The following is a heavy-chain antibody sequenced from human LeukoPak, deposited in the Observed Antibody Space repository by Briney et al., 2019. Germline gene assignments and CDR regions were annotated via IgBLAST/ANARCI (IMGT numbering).Heavy chain of an antibody. Sequence: GGSLRLSCAASGFTFSSYTMNWVRQAPGKGLEWVSSIGTSSSYIYYADSVKGRFTISGDNAKNSLYLQMNSLRAEDTAMYYCARDIGSGGDPYYFDYWGQGTLVTVSS. CDR1: GFTFSSYT. D-gene: IGHD2-21*02. J-gene: IGHJ4*02. CDR3: ARDIGSGGDPYYFDY. CDR2: IGTSSSYI. V-gene: IGHV3-21*01.